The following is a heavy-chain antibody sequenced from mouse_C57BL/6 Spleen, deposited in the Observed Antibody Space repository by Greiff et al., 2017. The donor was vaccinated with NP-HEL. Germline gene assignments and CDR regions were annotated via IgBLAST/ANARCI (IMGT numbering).Heavy chain of an antibody. CDR1: GYAFSSSW. CDR3: AAPITTVPWFAY. CDR2: IYPGDGDT. D-gene: IGHD1-1*01. V-gene: IGHV1-82*01. Sequence: QVQLQQPGPELVKPGASVKISCKASGYAFSSSWMNWVKQRPGKGLEWIGRIYPGDGDTNYNGKFKGKATLTADKSSSTAYMQLSSLTSEDSAVYFCAAPITTVPWFAYWGQGTLVTVSA. J-gene: IGHJ3*01.